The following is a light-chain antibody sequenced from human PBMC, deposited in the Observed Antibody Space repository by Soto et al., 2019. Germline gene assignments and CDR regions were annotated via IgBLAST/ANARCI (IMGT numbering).Light chain of an antibody. Sequence: QSALTQPASVSGSPGQSITISCTGSTNDIGTYEYVSWHQHHPGKAPKLVIFGVNDRPSGISDRFSGSKSGNTASLTISGLQLADETVYYCSSYTTGRSLPWVFGTGTKLTVL. CDR1: TNDIGTYEY. CDR2: GVN. J-gene: IGLJ1*01. V-gene: IGLV2-14*01. CDR3: SSYTTGRSLPWV.